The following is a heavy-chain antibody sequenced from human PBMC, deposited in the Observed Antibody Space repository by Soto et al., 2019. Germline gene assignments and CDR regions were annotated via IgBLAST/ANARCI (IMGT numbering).Heavy chain of an antibody. CDR3: ARQDLFRLNFDY. J-gene: IGHJ4*02. CDR2: IYYSGGT. V-gene: IGHV4-39*01. CDR1: GGSISSSSYY. D-gene: IGHD2-21*01. Sequence: SKTLSLTCTVSGGSISSSSYYWGWIRQPPGKGLEWIGSIYYSGGTYYNPSLKSRVTISVDTSKNQFSLKLSSVTAADTAVYYCARQDLFRLNFDYWGQGTLVTVSS.